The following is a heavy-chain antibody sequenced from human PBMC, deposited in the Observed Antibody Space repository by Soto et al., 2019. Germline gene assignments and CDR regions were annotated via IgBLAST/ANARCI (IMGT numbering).Heavy chain of an antibody. CDR1: GFTFSSYA. J-gene: IGHJ4*02. Sequence: GGSLRLSCAASGFTFSSYAMSWVRQAPGKGLEWVSAISGSGGSTYYADSVKGRFTISRDNSKNTLYLQMNSLRAEDTAVYYCANVRSSTSCYLVRPSCPDYWGQGTLVTVSS. V-gene: IGHV3-23*01. CDR2: ISGSGGST. D-gene: IGHD2-2*01. CDR3: ANVRSSTSCYLVRPSCPDY.